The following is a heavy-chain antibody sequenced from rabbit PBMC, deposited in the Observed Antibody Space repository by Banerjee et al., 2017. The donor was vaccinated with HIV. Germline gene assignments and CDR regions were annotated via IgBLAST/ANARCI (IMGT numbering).Heavy chain of an antibody. J-gene: IGHJ4*01. V-gene: IGHV1S40*01. CDR1: GFDLSSYYV. D-gene: IGHD4-1*01. CDR2: IYTTTSST. CDR3: ARDLAGVIGWNFDL. Sequence: QSLEESGGDLVKPGGSLKLSCTAYGFDLSSYYVMCWVRQAPGKGPEWIACIYTTTSSTWYASWAKGRFTVSKSPSTTVALQMTSLTAADTATYFCARDLAGVIGWNFDLWGPGTLVTV.